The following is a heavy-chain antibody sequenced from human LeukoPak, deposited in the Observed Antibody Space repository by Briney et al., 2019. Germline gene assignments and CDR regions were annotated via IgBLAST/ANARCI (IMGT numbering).Heavy chain of an antibody. V-gene: IGHV4-38-2*01. CDR3: ARPYYYDSSGYYDAFDI. CDR2: IYHSGST. CDR1: GYSISSGYY. J-gene: IGHJ3*02. D-gene: IGHD3-22*01. Sequence: SETLSLTXAVSGYSISSGYYWGWIRQPPGKGLEWIGSIYHSGSTYYNPSLKSRVTISVDTSKNQFSLKLSSVTAADTAVYYCARPYYYDSSGYYDAFDIWGQGTMVTVSS.